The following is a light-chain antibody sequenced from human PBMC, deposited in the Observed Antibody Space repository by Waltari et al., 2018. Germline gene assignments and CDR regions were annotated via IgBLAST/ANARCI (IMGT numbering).Light chain of an antibody. V-gene: IGLV3-25*03. CDR1: ALPKQY. J-gene: IGLJ2*01. Sequence: YELTQPPSASVSPGQTAKIPCPGDALPKQYTYWYQQKPGQAPLLVIYKDTERPSGIPERFSGSSSGTTVTLTISGVQAEDEADYYCLSAYSGGSQGVFGGGTKLTVL. CDR2: KDT. CDR3: LSAYSGGSQGV.